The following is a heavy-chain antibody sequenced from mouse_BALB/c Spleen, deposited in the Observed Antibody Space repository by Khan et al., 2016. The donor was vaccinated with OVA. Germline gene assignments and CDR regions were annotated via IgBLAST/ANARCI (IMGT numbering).Heavy chain of an antibody. J-gene: IGHJ2*01. Sequence: VQLKESGAELVRPVAPLKLSCKSSGYIFTSYWIHWVNQRSGQGLVWIARIYPGTDNTHYNAKLKDKATLTADKSSSTAYMQLNSLKSEDSAVYVCAREEALYYFDYWGQGTTVTVSS. CDR2: IYPGTDNT. CDR1: GYIFTSYW. D-gene: IGHD3-2*02. CDR3: AREEALYYFDY. V-gene: IGHV1-76*01.